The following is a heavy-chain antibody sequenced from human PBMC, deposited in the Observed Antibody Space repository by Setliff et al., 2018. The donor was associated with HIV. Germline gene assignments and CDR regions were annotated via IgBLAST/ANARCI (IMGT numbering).Heavy chain of an antibody. D-gene: IGHD3-22*01. Sequence: PGGSLRLSCAASGLTVSDHFFDWVRQAPGRGLEWVGRLKTTGEGGAMDFVAPVKGRFNISRDDSKNTLYLQMNSLRAEDTAVYYCAKYWSSGYYAFFDYWGQGTLVTVSS. V-gene: IGHV3-15*01. CDR3: AKYWSSGYYAFFDY. CDR2: LKTTGEGGAM. CDR1: GLTVSDHF. J-gene: IGHJ4*02.